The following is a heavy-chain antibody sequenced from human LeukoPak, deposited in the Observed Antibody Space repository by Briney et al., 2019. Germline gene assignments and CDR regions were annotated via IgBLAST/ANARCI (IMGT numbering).Heavy chain of an antibody. CDR2: ISTDNGDT. Sequence: ASVKVSCKSTGYTFTTYGITWVRQAPGQGLEWMGWISTDNGDTNYAQKLQGRVTMTTDTSTSTAYMELRSLRSDDTAVYYCAREGLGELTLDCWGQGTLVTVSS. V-gene: IGHV1-18*01. D-gene: IGHD3-16*01. CDR3: AREGLGELTLDC. CDR1: GYTFTTYG. J-gene: IGHJ4*02.